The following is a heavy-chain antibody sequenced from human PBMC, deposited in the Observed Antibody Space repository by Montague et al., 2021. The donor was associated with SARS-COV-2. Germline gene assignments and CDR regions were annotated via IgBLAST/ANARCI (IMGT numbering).Heavy chain of an antibody. CDR2: VYYSGNT. V-gene: IGHV4-39*01. CDR3: ARGQVTISGVLIFIPAAGHLDG. CDR1: GGSISNSNYY. J-gene: IGHJ3*01. D-gene: IGHD3-3*01. Sequence: SETLSLTCTVSGGSISNSNYYWGWIRQPPGKGLGWIGSVYYSGNTYHNPSLKSRVSISVDTSKSQLSLKVMSVTPADTAVYYCARGQVTISGVLIFIPAAGHLDGWGQGTSVTVSS.